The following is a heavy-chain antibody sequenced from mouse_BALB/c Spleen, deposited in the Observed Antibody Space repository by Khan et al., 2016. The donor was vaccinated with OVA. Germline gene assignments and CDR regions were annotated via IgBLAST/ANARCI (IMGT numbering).Heavy chain of an antibody. V-gene: IGHV3-6*02. CDR2: INYGGNN. CDR3: ARGCRWFDY. J-gene: IGHJ3*01. Sequence: VQLKESGPGLVKPSQSLSLTCSVTGYSITSGYYWNWIRQFPGNTLEWMGYINYGGNNNYNPSLKNRISITRDTSKNQFFLRLNSVTAEDSATYYCARGCRWFDYWGQGTLVTVSA. CDR1: GYSITSGYY.